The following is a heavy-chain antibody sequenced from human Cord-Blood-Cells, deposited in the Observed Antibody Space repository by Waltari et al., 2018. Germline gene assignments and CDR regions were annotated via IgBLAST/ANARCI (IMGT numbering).Heavy chain of an antibody. CDR1: GGSISSHY. V-gene: IGHV4-59*11. CDR2: VCYSGST. J-gene: IGHJ5*02. D-gene: IGHD3-3*01. CDR3: ARVRANTIFGVVTSSNCIDP. Sequence: QVQLQESGPGLVKPSESLSLTCTVSGGSISSHYWSWIRQPPGTGLGWIGYVCYSGSTNYTPSHNTRVTISIDTSKNQFSLKLSAVTAADPAVYSSARVRANTIFGVVTSSNCIDPLGQGTLDTVSS.